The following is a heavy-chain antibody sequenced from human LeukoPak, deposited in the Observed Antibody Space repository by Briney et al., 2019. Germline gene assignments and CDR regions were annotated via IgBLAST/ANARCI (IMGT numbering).Heavy chain of an antibody. J-gene: IGHJ4*02. D-gene: IGHD3-16*01. V-gene: IGHV3-23*01. CDR1: GFTFSTYA. Sequence: PGRSLRLSWAASGFTFSTYAMHWVRQAPARGLEWLASMKGTGETLYADSVRGRCTLFRDGSRNTVYLQLNNLRVEDTAVYYCARASWVSTADAVRWGQGTVVTVSS. CDR2: MKGTGET. CDR3: ARASWVSTADAVR.